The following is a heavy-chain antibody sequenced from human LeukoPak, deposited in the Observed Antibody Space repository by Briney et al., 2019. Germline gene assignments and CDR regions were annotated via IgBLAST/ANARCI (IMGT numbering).Heavy chain of an antibody. CDR3: ARDGGRVRGVIPVYGMDV. J-gene: IGHJ6*02. V-gene: IGHV1-2*06. Sequence: ASVKVSCKASGYTFTGYYMHWVRQAPGQGLEWMGRINPNSGGTNYAQKFQGRVTMTRDTSISTAYMELSRLRSDDTAVYYCARDGGRVRGVIPVYGMDVWGQGTTVTVSS. CDR2: INPNSGGT. D-gene: IGHD3-10*01. CDR1: GYTFTGYY.